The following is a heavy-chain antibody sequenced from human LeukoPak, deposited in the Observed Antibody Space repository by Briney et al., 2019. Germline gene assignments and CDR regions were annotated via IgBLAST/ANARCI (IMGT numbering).Heavy chain of an antibody. CDR2: INLDGSVK. Sequence: PGGSPRLSCAASGFTFSGYWMSWVRQAPGKGQEWVANINLDGSVKHYVHSAKGRFTISRDNAKNSLYLQMNSLRAEDTALYYCATSDDSSGSDWGQGTLVTVSS. CDR3: ATSDDSSGSD. J-gene: IGHJ4*02. D-gene: IGHD3-22*01. V-gene: IGHV3-7*01. CDR1: GFTFSGYW.